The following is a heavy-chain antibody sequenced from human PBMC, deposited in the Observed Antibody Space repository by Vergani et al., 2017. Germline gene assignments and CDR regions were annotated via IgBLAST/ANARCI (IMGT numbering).Heavy chain of an antibody. V-gene: IGHV4-39*02. CDR1: GGSITSSSYY. D-gene: IGHD2-2*01. Sequence: QLHLQESGPGLVKPSETLSLTCTVSGGSITSSSYYWGWIRQPPGKGLEWIGNIYHSGGAYYNPSLKGRVTISVDTSKNQFSLEVTSVTAADTAIYFCAREYSSTSGRAFDFWGQGTKVTVSS. CDR2: IYHSGGA. CDR3: AREYSSTSGRAFDF. J-gene: IGHJ3*01.